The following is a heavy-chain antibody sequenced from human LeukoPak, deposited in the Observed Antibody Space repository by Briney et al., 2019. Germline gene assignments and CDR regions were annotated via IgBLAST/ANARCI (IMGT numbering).Heavy chain of an antibody. J-gene: IGHJ4*02. CDR2: INHSGST. CDR3: ARSRGVVVIAPNFDY. CDR1: DGSFSGYY. D-gene: IGHD3-22*01. V-gene: IGHV4-34*01. Sequence: PSETLSLTCAVSDGSFSGYYWSWIRQPPGKGLEWIGEINHSGSTNYNPSLRSRVTISVDTSKNQFSLKLSSVTAADTAFYYCARSRGVVVIAPNFDYWGQGTLVTVSS.